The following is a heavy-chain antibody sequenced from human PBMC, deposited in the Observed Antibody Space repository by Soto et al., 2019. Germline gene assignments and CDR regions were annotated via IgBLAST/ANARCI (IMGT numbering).Heavy chain of an antibody. CDR1: GFTFRDYY. V-gene: IGHV3-11*06. J-gene: IGHJ4*02. Sequence: AGGSLRLSCAASGFTFRDYYMSWIRQAPGKGLEWVSYISSTGSYAKYADSVKGRFTISRDNAKNSLYLQMNSLRAEDTAVYYCARDSSITPRPLDYWGQGTPVTVS. CDR3: ARDSSITPRPLDY. D-gene: IGHD6-6*01. CDR2: ISSTGSYA.